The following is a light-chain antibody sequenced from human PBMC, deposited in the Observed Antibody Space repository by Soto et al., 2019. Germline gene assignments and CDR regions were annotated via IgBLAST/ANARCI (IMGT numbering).Light chain of an antibody. Sequence: DIVMTQPPLSLSVTPGQPASISCRSSQSLLHSDGKTYYYWYLQRPGQPPRLLIYEVSNRFSGVPDMFSGSGSGTDFTLKISRVETDDVGIYFCMQNNQHPVTFGQGTEVDNK. CDR1: QSLLHSDGKTY. V-gene: IGKV2D-29*01. CDR2: EVS. CDR3: MQNNQHPVT. J-gene: IGKJ1*01.